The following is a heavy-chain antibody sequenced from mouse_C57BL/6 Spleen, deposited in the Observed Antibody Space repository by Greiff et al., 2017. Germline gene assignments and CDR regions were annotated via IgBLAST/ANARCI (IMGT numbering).Heavy chain of an antibody. CDR3: ARGNDGYYLYAMDY. CDR1: GFSLTSYG. V-gene: IGHV2-2*01. Sequence: VQLQQSGPGLVQPSQSLSITCTVSGFSLTSYGVHWVRQSPGKGLEWLGVIWSGGSTDYNAAFITRLSISKDNSKSQVFFKMNSLQADDTAIYYCARGNDGYYLYAMDYWGQGTSVTVSS. J-gene: IGHJ4*01. D-gene: IGHD2-3*01. CDR2: IWSGGST.